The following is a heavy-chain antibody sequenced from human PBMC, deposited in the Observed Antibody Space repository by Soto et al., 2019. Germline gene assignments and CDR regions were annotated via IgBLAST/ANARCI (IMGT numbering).Heavy chain of an antibody. Sequence: QVHLAQSGAEMKKPGSSMRVSCEASGGAISTSVIGWVRQAPGQGLEWMGGIIPFFGGPKYAQKFQGRVTLSADVSLSTVYLQMTSLKSEDTATYYCARVPRIGWRHDAFDVWGPGALIIVSS. V-gene: IGHV1-69*01. CDR2: IIPFFGGP. CDR3: ARVPRIGWRHDAFDV. D-gene: IGHD3-22*01. J-gene: IGHJ3*01. CDR1: GGAISTSV.